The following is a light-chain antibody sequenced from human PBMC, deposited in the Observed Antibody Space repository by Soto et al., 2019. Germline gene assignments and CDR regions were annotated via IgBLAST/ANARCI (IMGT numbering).Light chain of an antibody. CDR1: QGIRND. CDR3: LQDYSYPWT. CDR2: AAS. J-gene: IGKJ1*01. V-gene: IGKV1-6*01. Sequence: IKMPQSPSTLSASVGDRVTITCRASQGIRNDLGWYQQQTGNAPKILLHAASSFESGVPSMFSGSGSGTHFTFTISSLQPEDFATYYCLQDYSYPWTFGQGTKVEI.